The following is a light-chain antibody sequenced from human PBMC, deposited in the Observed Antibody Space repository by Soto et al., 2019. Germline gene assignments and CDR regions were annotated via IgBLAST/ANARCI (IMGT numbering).Light chain of an antibody. CDR2: DAS. CDR3: QHADSFPLIT. J-gene: IGKJ5*01. Sequence: DIQMTQSPSSLSASVGDRVTMSFRASQSISSWLAWYQQKPGKAPKLLIYDASSLQSGVPSRFSGSGSGTDFTLTISSLQPEDFATYYCQHADSFPLITFGQGTRLEIK. V-gene: IGKV1-12*01. CDR1: QSISSW.